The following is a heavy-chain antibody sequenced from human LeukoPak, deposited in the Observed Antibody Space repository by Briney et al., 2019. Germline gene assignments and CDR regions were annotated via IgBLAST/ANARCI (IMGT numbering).Heavy chain of an antibody. CDR2: IIPILGIA. CDR1: GGTFSSYA. V-gene: IGHV1-69*04. CDR3: ARGLTSWNRLGMDV. D-gene: IGHD1-1*01. J-gene: IGHJ6*02. Sequence: ASVKVSCKASGGTFSSYAISWVRQAPGQGLEWMGRIIPILGIANYAQKFQGRVTITADKSTSTAYMELSSLRSEDTAVYYCARGLTSWNRLGMDVWGQGTTVTVSS.